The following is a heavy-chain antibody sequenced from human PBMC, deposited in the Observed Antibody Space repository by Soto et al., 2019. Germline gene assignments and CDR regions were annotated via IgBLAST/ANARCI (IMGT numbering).Heavy chain of an antibody. J-gene: IGHJ6*04. V-gene: IGHV1-18*01. CDR1: GYTFTSYG. Sequence: ASVKVSCKASGYTFTSYGISWVRQAPGQGLEWMGWISAYNGNTNYAQKLQGRVTMTTDTSTSTAYMELRSLRSDDTAVYYCASKGFDFWSGFPVAEYYSGLDVGGKGTRVTVP. CDR2: ISAYNGNT. D-gene: IGHD3-3*01. CDR3: ASKGFDFWSGFPVAEYYSGLDV.